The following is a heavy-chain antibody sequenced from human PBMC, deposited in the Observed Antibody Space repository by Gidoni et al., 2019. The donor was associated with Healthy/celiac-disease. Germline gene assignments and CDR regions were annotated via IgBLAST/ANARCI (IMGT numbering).Heavy chain of an antibody. CDR3: AREGITMVQGENYYYMDV. CDR1: GRTFSSYA. D-gene: IGHD3-10*01. CDR2: IIPILGIA. J-gene: IGHJ6*03. V-gene: IGHV1-69*04. Sequence: QVQLVQSGAEVTKPGSSVKVYCKAYGRTFSSYAISWVRQAPGQGLEWMGRIIPILGIANYAQKFQGRVTITADKSTSTAYMELSSLRSEDTAVYYCAREGITMVQGENYYYMDVWGKVTTVTVSS.